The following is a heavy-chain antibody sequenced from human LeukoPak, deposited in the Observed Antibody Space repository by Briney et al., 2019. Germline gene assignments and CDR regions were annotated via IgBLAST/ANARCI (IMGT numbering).Heavy chain of an antibody. Sequence: GGSLRLSCAASGFTFSSYAMSWVRQTPGKGLEWVSAISGSGGSTYYADSVKGRFTISRDNSKNTLYLQMNSLRAEDTAVYYCAKCFSGCYGGDYWGQGTLVTVSS. J-gene: IGHJ4*02. V-gene: IGHV3-23*01. CDR3: AKCFSGCYGGDY. CDR1: GFTFSSYA. D-gene: IGHD1-26*01. CDR2: ISGSGGST.